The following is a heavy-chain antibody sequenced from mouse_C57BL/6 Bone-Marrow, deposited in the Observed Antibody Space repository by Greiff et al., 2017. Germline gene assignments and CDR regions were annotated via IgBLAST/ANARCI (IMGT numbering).Heavy chain of an antibody. D-gene: IGHD1-1*01. CDR1: GYTFTSYW. J-gene: IGHJ4*01. CDR3: ARGLQNYYMDY. Sequence: VQLQQSGAELMKPGASVKLSCKASGYTFTSYWIEWVKQRPGHGLEWIGEILPGSGSTNDNEKVKGKATFTADTSSNTAYMQLISLATEDSAIYNGARGLQNYYMDYWGQGTSVTVSS. CDR2: ILPGSGST. V-gene: IGHV1-9*01.